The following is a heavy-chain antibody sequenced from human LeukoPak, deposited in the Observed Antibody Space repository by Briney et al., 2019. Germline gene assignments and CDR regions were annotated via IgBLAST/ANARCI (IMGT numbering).Heavy chain of an antibody. CDR2: LNPHSGGA. CDR3: ARSYYGESESSAGTDY. V-gene: IGHV1-2*02. CDR1: GYTFTAYY. Sequence: GASVKVSCKASGYTFTAYYIYWVRQAPGQGLESMGWLNPHSGGATYAQKFQGRVTMTRDTSTNTAYMELTRPKLDDTAVYFCARSYYGESESSAGTDYWGQGTLVTVSS. D-gene: IGHD3-10*01. J-gene: IGHJ4*02.